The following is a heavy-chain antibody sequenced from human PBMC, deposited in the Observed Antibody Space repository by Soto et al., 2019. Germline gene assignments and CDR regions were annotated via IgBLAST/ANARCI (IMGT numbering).Heavy chain of an antibody. D-gene: IGHD6-19*01. CDR1: GFTFSGYA. J-gene: IGHJ4*02. CDR3: AKDLGQWLGKVFEY. V-gene: IGHV3-23*01. CDR2: ISASGSST. Sequence: EVQLLESGGGLVQPGGSLRLSCAASGFTFSGYAMSWVRQAPGKGLEWVSGISASGSSTYYADSVKGRFTISRDNXXNTLYLQMNSLRDEDTAVYYCAKDLGQWLGKVFEYWGQGTLVTVS.